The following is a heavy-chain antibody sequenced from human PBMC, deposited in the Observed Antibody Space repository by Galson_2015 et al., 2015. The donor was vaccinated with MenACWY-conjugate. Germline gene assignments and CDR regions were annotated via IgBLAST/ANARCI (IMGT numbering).Heavy chain of an antibody. D-gene: IGHD3-16*01. CDR1: GFTFGTNW. J-gene: IGHJ4*02. Sequence: LRLSCAGSGFTFGTNWMYWVRQAPGKGLEWVANIKEDGSVKYYVDSVKGRFTISRDNSRNSLYLQMNSLSVEDTAVYYCAREYYGWGGFWPWGQGTLVIISS. CDR3: AREYYGWGGFWP. CDR2: IKEDGSVK. V-gene: IGHV3-7*05.